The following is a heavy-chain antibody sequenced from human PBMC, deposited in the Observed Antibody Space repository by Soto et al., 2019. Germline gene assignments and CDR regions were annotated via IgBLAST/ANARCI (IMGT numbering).Heavy chain of an antibody. CDR2: IIPIFGTA. V-gene: IGHV1-69*13. CDR1: GGTFNSYA. CDR3: AGAGPYYDFWSGSNWFDP. Sequence: AASVKVSCKASGGTFNSYAISWVRQAPGQGLEWMGGIIPIFGTANYAQNFHGRVTITADESTSTAYMRLSSLRSEDTAVYYCAGAGPYYDFWSGSNWFDPWGQGTLVTVSS. D-gene: IGHD3-3*01. J-gene: IGHJ5*02.